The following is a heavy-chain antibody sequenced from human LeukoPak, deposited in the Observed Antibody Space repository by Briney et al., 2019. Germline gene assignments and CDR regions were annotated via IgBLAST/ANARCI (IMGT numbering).Heavy chain of an antibody. CDR2: ISGSGGST. Sequence: GGSLRLSCAASGFTFSSYAMSWVRQAPGKGLEWVSTISGSGGSTYYADSVKGRFTISRDNSKNTLYLQMNSLRAEDTAVYYCAKGRYSYGPGFIDYWGQGTLVTVSS. V-gene: IGHV3-23*01. CDR1: GFTFSSYA. CDR3: AKGRYSYGPGFIDY. J-gene: IGHJ4*02. D-gene: IGHD5-18*01.